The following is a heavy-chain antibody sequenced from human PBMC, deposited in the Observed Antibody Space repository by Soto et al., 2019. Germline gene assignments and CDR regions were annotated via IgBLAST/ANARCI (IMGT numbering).Heavy chain of an antibody. CDR2: INAGNGNT. V-gene: IGHV1-3*01. Sequence: XSVKGSCKASGYTFTSYAMHWVRQAPGQRLEWMGWINAGNGNTKYSQKFQGRVTITRDTSASTAYMELSSLRSEDTAVYYCAYTGDSSGWYILDYWGQGTLVTVSS. D-gene: IGHD6-19*01. J-gene: IGHJ4*02. CDR3: AYTGDSSGWYILDY. CDR1: GYTFTSYA.